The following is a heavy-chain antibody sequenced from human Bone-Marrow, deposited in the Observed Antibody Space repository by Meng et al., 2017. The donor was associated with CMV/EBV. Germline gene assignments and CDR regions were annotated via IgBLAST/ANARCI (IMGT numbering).Heavy chain of an antibody. D-gene: IGHD1-26*01. Sequence: SETLSLTCAVYGGSFSGYYWSWIRQPPGKGLEWIGEINHSGSTNYNPSLKSRVTISVDPSKNQFSLKLSSVTAADTAVYYCARVGITGSYSSYRGAFDFWGQGTMVT. V-gene: IGHV4-34*01. CDR3: ARVGITGSYSSYRGAFDF. CDR2: INHSGST. J-gene: IGHJ3*01. CDR1: GGSFSGYY.